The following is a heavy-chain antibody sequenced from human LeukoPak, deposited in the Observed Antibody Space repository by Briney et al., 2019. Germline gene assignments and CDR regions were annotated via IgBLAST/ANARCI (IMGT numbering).Heavy chain of an antibody. D-gene: IGHD6-19*01. CDR3: AKDLYSSGQRFDY. CDR1: GFTFSSYA. Sequence: GGSLRLSCAASGFTFSSYAMSWVRQAPGKGLEWVSGISGSGDITYYADSVKGRCTISRDNSKNTLYLQMNSLRAEDTAVYYCAKDLYSSGQRFDYWGQGTLVTVSS. J-gene: IGHJ4*02. V-gene: IGHV3-23*01. CDR2: ISGSGDIT.